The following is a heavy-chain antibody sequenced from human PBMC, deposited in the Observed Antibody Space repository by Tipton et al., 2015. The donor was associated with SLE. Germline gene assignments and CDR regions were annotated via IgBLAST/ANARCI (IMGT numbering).Heavy chain of an antibody. CDR2: IRSKAYGGTT. CDR1: GFTFGDYA. CDR3: TRLKVYGSQDY. J-gene: IGHJ4*02. V-gene: IGHV3-49*04. Sequence: RSLRLSCTASGFTFGDYAMSWVRQAPGKGLEWVGFIRSKAYGGTTEYAASVKGRFTISRDDSKSIAYLQMNSLKTEDTAVYYCTRLKVYGSQDYWGQGTLVTVSS. D-gene: IGHD3-10*01.